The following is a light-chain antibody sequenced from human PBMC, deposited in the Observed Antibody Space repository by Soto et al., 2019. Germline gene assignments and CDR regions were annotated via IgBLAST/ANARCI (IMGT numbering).Light chain of an antibody. Sequence: QYVLTQPASVSGSPGQSVTISCTGSSSDVGRYNHVSWYQQHPGKAPKLMIYEVTERPSGVSHRFSGSKSGNTASLTISGLQAEDEADYYCCSYAGGTIHFVFGTGTKVTVL. CDR2: EVT. J-gene: IGLJ1*01. CDR1: SSDVGRYNH. V-gene: IGLV2-23*02. CDR3: CSYAGGTIHFV.